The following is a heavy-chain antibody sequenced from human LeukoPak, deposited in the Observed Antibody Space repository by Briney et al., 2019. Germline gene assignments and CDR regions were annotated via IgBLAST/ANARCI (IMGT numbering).Heavy chain of an antibody. Sequence: PSETLSLTCTVSGGSISSSSYYWGWIRQPPGKGLEWIGSIYYSGSTYYNPSLKSRVTISVDTSKNQFSLKLNSVTAADTGVYYCARVPYYDFWSGFDPWGQGTLVTVSS. CDR2: IYYSGST. V-gene: IGHV4-39*01. CDR3: ARVPYYDFWSGFDP. D-gene: IGHD3-3*01. J-gene: IGHJ5*02. CDR1: GGSISSSSYY.